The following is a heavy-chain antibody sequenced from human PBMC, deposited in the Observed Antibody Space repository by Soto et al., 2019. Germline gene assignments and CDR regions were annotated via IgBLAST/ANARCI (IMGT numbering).Heavy chain of an antibody. J-gene: IGHJ4*02. D-gene: IGHD3-10*02. Sequence: GGSLRLSCEASEFTFSSYTMHWVRQAPGKGLEWVAIISYDGSNYFYGDSVKGRFTISRDNSKNTLSLHMNSLTAEDTAKYYCAKSRPSVEKTGDYVQNWGQGTLVTVSS. V-gene: IGHV3-30-3*01. CDR3: AKSRPSVEKTGDYVQN. CDR2: ISYDGSNY. CDR1: EFTFSSYT.